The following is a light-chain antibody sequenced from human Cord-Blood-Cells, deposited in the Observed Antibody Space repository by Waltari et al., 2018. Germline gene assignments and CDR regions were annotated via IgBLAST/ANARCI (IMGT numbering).Light chain of an antibody. CDR1: SSDVGGYNY. CDR2: DVS. J-gene: IGLJ3*02. V-gene: IGLV2-14*01. CDR3: SAWDSSLSAWV. Sequence: QSALTQPASVSGSPGQSITISCTGTSSDVGGYNYVSWYQQHPGKAPKLMIYDVSNRPSGGSNRFSGSKSGNTASLTISGLQAEDEADYYCSAWDSSLSAWVFGGGTKLTVL.